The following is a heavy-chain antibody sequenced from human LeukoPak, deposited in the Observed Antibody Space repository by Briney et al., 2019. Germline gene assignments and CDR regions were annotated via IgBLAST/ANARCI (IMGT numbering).Heavy chain of an antibody. Sequence: GGSLRLSCAASGFTFSDYGMNWVRQAPGKGLQWVSYISGTSTTIYYTDSVKGRFTISRDNAKNSLYLQMNSLRAEDTAVYYCASNYYGSGSYHEYFQHWGQGTLVTVSS. CDR1: GFTFSDYG. D-gene: IGHD3-10*01. J-gene: IGHJ1*01. CDR3: ASNYYGSGSYHEYFQH. V-gene: IGHV3-48*01. CDR2: ISGTSTTI.